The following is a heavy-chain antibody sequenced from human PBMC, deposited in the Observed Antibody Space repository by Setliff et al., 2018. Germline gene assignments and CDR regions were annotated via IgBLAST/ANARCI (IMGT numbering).Heavy chain of an antibody. V-gene: IGHV1-46*01. CDR3: ARGDSAAYPDY. CDR1: GYTFTSYL. CDR2: IDPSGGSS. D-gene: IGHD2-2*01. Sequence: ASVKVSCKASGYTFTSYLIHWVRQDPGQGLEWMGIIDPSGGSSTYAQKFQGRVTMTRDTSTSTVYMELSSLRSEDTAVYYCARGDSAAYPDYWGQGTLVTVSS. J-gene: IGHJ4*02.